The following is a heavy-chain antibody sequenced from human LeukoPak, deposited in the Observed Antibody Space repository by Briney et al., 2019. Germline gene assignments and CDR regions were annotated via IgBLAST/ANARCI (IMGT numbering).Heavy chain of an antibody. Sequence: SETLSLTCTVSGGSVSSGSYYWSWIRQPPGKGLEWIGEINHSGSTNYNPSLKSRVTISVDTSKNQFSLKLSSVTAADTAVYYCARVVLYDFWSGYYPTGYGMDVWGQGTTVTVSS. J-gene: IGHJ6*02. CDR1: GGSVSSGSYY. D-gene: IGHD3-3*01. CDR3: ARVVLYDFWSGYYPTGYGMDV. CDR2: INHSGST. V-gene: IGHV4-39*07.